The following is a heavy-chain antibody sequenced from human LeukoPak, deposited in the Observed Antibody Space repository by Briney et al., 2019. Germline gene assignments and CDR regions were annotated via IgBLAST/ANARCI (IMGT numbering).Heavy chain of an antibody. J-gene: IGHJ5*02. D-gene: IGHD1-26*01. CDR3: ARAVLGINWFDP. CDR2: IYYSGST. CDR1: GGSISSGDYY. V-gene: IGHV4-30-4*08. Sequence: SETLSLTCTVSGGSISSGDYYWSWIRQPPGKGLEWIGYIYYSGSTYYNPSLKSRVTISVDTSKNQFPLKLSSVTAADTAVYYCARAVLGINWFDPWGQGTLVTVSS.